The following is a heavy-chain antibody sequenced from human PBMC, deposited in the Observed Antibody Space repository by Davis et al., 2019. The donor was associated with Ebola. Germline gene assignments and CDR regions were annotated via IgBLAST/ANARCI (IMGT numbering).Heavy chain of an antibody. Sequence: MPGGSLRLSCAVSGDSISSSNWWSWVRQPPGKGLEWIGEISQSGSTNYNPSLKSRVTISVDTSKSQFSLKLSSVTAADTAVYYCAGGRFLEWLFDYWGQGTLVTVSS. CDR2: ISQSGST. D-gene: IGHD3-3*01. CDR1: GDSISSSNW. V-gene: IGHV4-4*02. J-gene: IGHJ4*02. CDR3: AGGRFLEWLFDY.